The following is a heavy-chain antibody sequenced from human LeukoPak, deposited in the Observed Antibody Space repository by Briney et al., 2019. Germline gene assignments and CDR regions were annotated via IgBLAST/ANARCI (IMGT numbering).Heavy chain of an antibody. V-gene: IGHV3-23*01. D-gene: IGHD3-10*01. Sequence: GGTLRLSCAASGFTFSNYGLSWVRQAPGKVLEWVSGITGSGGSTYYADSVKGRFTISRDDAKSSLYLQMNSLRVEDTAVYYCAKEVTYGGAAFDVWGQGTTVTVSS. CDR1: GFTFSNYG. CDR2: ITGSGGST. J-gene: IGHJ3*01. CDR3: AKEVTYGGAAFDV.